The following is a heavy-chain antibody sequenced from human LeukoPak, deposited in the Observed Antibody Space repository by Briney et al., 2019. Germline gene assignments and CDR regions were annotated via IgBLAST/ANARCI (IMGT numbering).Heavy chain of an antibody. Sequence: PGGSLRLSCAASGFTFNIYEVNWVRQAPGKGLEWISYISSDRNVIYYADSVKGRFTISRDNAKNSLYLQMNSLRAEDTAVYYCAGSRYPEPQDLDYWGQGTLVTVSS. CDR3: AGSRYPEPQDLDY. CDR2: ISSDRNVI. D-gene: IGHD1-14*01. V-gene: IGHV3-48*03. CDR1: GFTFNIYE. J-gene: IGHJ4*02.